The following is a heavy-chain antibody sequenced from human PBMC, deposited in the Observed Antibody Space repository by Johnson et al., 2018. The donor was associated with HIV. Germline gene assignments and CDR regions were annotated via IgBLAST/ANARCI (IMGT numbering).Heavy chain of an antibody. CDR2: ISWNSGSI. CDR1: GFTFDDYA. J-gene: IGHJ3*02. D-gene: IGHD2-2*01. Sequence: VQLVESGGGLVQPGRSLRLSCAASGFTFDDYAMHWVRQAPGKGLEWVSGISWNSGSIGYADYVKGRFTISRDNAKNSLYLQMNSLRAEDTALYYCAKDTLVDSGFDIWGQGTMVTVSS. CDR3: AKDTLVDSGFDI. V-gene: IGHV3-9*01.